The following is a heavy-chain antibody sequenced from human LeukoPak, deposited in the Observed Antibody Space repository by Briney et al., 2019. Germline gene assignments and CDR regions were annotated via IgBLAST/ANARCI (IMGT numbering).Heavy chain of an antibody. CDR2: ISTSSSYI. J-gene: IGHJ4*02. Sequence: PGGSLRLFCAASGFTFSGSTMNWVRQAPGKGLEWVSFISTSSSYIYYADSVRGRFTISRDNAKNSLYLQMNSLRAEDTAVYYCAKDRGWELLFFDYWGQGTLVTVSS. D-gene: IGHD1-26*01. V-gene: IGHV3-21*01. CDR1: GFTFSGST. CDR3: AKDRGWELLFFDY.